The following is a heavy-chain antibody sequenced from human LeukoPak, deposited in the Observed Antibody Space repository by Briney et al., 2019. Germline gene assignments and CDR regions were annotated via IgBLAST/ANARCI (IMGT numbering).Heavy chain of an antibody. D-gene: IGHD1-26*01. CDR1: GLTVRKTY. CDR3: ARHVGF. J-gene: IGHJ4*02. V-gene: IGHV3-53*01. CDR2: IYSGGST. Sequence: GGSLRLSCAVSGLTVRKTYMSWVRPAPGKGLEWGSVIYSGGSTYYADSVKGRFTISRDNSKTTVYLLKNRLRDEDTAVYYCARHVGFWGQGTVVSVSS.